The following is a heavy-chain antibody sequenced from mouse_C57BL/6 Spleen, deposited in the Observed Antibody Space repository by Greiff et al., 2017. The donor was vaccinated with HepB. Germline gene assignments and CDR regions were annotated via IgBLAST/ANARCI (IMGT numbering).Heavy chain of an antibody. CDR2: INPGSGGT. Sequence: VQLQQSGAELVRPGTSVKVSCKASGYAFTNYLIEWVKQRPGQGLEWIGVINPGSGGTNYNEKFKGKATLTADKSSSTAYMQLSSLTSEDTAVYFSTSRNDYSNPYAMDYWGQGTSVTVSS. V-gene: IGHV1-54*01. J-gene: IGHJ4*01. CDR3: TSRNDYSNPYAMDY. D-gene: IGHD2-5*01. CDR1: GYAFTNYL.